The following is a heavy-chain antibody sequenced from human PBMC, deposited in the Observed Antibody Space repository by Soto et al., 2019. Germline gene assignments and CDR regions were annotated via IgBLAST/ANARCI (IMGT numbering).Heavy chain of an antibody. D-gene: IGHD6-19*01. CDR1: GFTFSSYA. CDR2: ISGSGGST. Sequence: EVQLLESGGGLVQPGGSLRLSCAASGFTFSSYAMSWVRQAPGKGLEWVSAISGSGGSTYYADSVKGRFTISRDNSKNTLYLQMNSLRAEDTAVYYCARGHSSGWYELGGYWGQGTLVTVSS. V-gene: IGHV3-23*01. CDR3: ARGHSSGWYELGGY. J-gene: IGHJ4*02.